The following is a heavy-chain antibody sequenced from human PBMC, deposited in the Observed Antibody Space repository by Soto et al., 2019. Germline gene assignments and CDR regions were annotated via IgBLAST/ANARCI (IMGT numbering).Heavy chain of an antibody. CDR1: GFTFSSYS. CDR2: VSSSSSYI. Sequence: EVQLVESGGGLVKPGGSLRLSCAASGFTFSSYSMNWVRLAPGKGLEWVSSVSSSSSYIYYADSVKGRFTISRDNAKNSLYLQMNSLRAEDTAVYYCARDGDIVVVVAATTANWFDTWGQGTLVTVSS. D-gene: IGHD2-15*01. V-gene: IGHV3-21*01. CDR3: ARDGDIVVVVAATTANWFDT. J-gene: IGHJ5*02.